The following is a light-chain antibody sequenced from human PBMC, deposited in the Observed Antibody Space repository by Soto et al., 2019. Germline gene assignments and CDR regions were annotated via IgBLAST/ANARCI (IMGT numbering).Light chain of an antibody. CDR2: DAS. J-gene: IGKJ4*01. CDR1: QSVSSY. Sequence: EIVLTQSPATLSLSPGERATLSCRASQSVSSYLAWNQQKPGQAPRLLIYDASTRATGIPARFSGSGSGTDFTLTISSLEPEDVAVYYCQQRSDWPPLTFGGGTKVEIK. CDR3: QQRSDWPPLT. V-gene: IGKV3-11*01.